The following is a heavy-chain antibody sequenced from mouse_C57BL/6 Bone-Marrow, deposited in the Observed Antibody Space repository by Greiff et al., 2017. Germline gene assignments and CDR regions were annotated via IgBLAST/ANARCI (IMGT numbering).Heavy chain of an antibody. Sequence: QVQLQQSGAELVRPGASVKMSCKASGYTFTSYTMHWVKQRPGQGLEWIGYINPSSGYTKYNQKFKDKATLTADKSSSTAYMQLSSLTSEDSAVYYCARGQYSSYMFAYWGQGTLVTVSA. V-gene: IGHV1-4*01. CDR2: INPSSGYT. CDR3: ARGQYSSYMFAY. D-gene: IGHD1-1*01. CDR1: GYTFTSYT. J-gene: IGHJ3*01.